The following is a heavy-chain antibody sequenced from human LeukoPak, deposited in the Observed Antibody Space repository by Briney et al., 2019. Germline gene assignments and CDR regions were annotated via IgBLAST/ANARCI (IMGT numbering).Heavy chain of an antibody. CDR1: GFTFSSYG. D-gene: IGHD5-24*01. CDR2: IWYDGSNK. Sequence: GRSLRLSCAASGFTFSSYGMHWVRQAPGKGLEWVAVIWYDGSNKYYADSVKGRFTISRDNSKNTLYLQMNSLRAEDTAVYYCARDYLGKDGYIEDYYYYGMDVWGQGTTVTVSS. J-gene: IGHJ6*02. V-gene: IGHV3-33*01. CDR3: ARDYLGKDGYIEDYYYYGMDV.